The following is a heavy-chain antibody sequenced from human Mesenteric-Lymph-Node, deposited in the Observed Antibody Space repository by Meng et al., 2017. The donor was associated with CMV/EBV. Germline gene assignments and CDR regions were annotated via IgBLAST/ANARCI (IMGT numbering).Heavy chain of an antibody. CDR3: ARVLIAVAGTRWFDP. CDR2: IIPILGIA. V-gene: IGHV1-69*04. D-gene: IGHD6-19*01. Sequence: SGGTFSSYAISWLRQAPGQGLGWMGRIIPILGIANYAQKFQGRVTITADKSTSTSYMELSSLRSEDTAVYYCARVLIAVAGTRWFDPWGRGTLVTVSS. J-gene: IGHJ5*02. CDR1: GGTFSSYA.